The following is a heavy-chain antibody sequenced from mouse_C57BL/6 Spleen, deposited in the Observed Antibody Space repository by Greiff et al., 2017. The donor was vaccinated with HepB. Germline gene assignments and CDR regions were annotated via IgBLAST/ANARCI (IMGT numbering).Heavy chain of an antibody. Sequence: LQESGPELVKPGASVKISCKASGYAFSSSWMNWVKQRPGKGLEWIGRIYTGAGDTNYNGKFKGKATLTADTSSSTSYMQLSSLTSEDSAVYFCARSDSNYGFFFDYWGQGTTLTVSS. J-gene: IGHJ2*01. D-gene: IGHD2-5*01. CDR1: GYAFSSSW. V-gene: IGHV1-82*01. CDR3: ARSDSNYGFFFDY. CDR2: IYTGAGDT.